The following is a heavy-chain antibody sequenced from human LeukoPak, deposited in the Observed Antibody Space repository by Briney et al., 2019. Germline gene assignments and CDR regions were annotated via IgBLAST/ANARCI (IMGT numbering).Heavy chain of an antibody. V-gene: IGHV4-61*02. J-gene: IGHJ4*02. CDR3: ARDPTYSSGWYEDY. Sequence: PSETLSLTCTVSGGSISSGSYYWSWIRQPAGKGLEWIGRIYTSGSTNYNPSLKSRVTISVDTSKNQFSLKLSSVTAADTAVYYCARDPTYSSGWYEDYWGQGTLVTVSS. D-gene: IGHD6-19*01. CDR2: IYTSGST. CDR1: GGSISSGSYY.